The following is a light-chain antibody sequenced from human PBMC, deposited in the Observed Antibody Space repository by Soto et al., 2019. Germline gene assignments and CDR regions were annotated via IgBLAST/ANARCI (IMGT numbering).Light chain of an antibody. Sequence: QSALTQPASVSGSPGQSITLSCTGTSSDVGAYNYVSWYQHYPGRAPKLMIYDVSNRPSGVSDRFSGSKSGSTASLTISGLQAEDESDYYCSSYTSSNTVLFGGGTKLTVL. V-gene: IGLV2-14*03. CDR1: SSDVGAYNY. CDR2: DVS. J-gene: IGLJ2*01. CDR3: SSYTSSNTVL.